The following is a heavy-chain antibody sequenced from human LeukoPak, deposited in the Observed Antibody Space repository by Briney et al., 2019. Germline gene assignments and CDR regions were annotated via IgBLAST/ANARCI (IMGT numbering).Heavy chain of an antibody. D-gene: IGHD6-19*01. CDR1: GGSISSSSYY. Sequence: PSQTLSLTCTVSGGSISSSSYYWGWIRQPPGKGLEWIGSIYYSGSTYYNPSLKSRVTISVDTSKNQFSLKLSSVTAADTAVYYCASTWEWLIRGYFDLWGRGTLVTVSS. CDR2: IYYSGST. J-gene: IGHJ2*01. CDR3: ASTWEWLIRGYFDL. V-gene: IGHV4-39*01.